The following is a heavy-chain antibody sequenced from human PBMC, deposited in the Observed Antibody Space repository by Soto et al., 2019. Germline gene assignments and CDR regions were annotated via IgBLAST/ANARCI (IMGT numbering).Heavy chain of an antibody. V-gene: IGHV4-39*01. CDR1: GGSISGSGYY. Sequence: SETLSLTCTVSGGSISGSGYYWGWMRQPPGKGLEWIGTIYYSGTTYYTPSLKSRLTISVDTSKNQFSLKLSSVTAADTAVYYCAGLPYYYDSSGYYGRQYYFDYWGQGTLVTVSS. J-gene: IGHJ4*02. CDR2: IYYSGTT. CDR3: AGLPYYYDSSGYYGRQYYFDY. D-gene: IGHD3-22*01.